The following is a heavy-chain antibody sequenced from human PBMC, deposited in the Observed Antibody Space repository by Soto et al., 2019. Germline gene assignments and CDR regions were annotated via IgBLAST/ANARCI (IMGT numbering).Heavy chain of an antibody. D-gene: IGHD2-15*01. CDR2: ISAYNGNT. J-gene: IGHJ4*02. Sequence: ASVKVSCKASGYTFTSYGISWVRQAPGQGLEWMGWISAYNGNTNYAQKLQGRVTMTTDTSTSTAYMELRSLRSDDTAVYYCAREYCSGGNCYAYYYWSQGTLVTVSS. V-gene: IGHV1-18*01. CDR1: GYTFTSYG. CDR3: AREYCSGGNCYAYYY.